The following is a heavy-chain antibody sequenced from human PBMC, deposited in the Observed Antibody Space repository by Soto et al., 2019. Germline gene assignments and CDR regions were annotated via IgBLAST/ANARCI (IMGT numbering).Heavy chain of an antibody. CDR2: MSANNGNT. CDR3: ARGDTIEYYFDY. CDR1: GYTFTSYG. V-gene: IGHV1-8*02. Sequence: ASVKVSCKASGYTFTSYGISWVRQAPGQGLEWMGWMSANNGNTSYAQKIQGRVTMTRNTSISTAYMELSSLRSEDTAVYYWARGDTIEYYFDYWGQGTLVTVSS. D-gene: IGHD3-9*01. J-gene: IGHJ4*02.